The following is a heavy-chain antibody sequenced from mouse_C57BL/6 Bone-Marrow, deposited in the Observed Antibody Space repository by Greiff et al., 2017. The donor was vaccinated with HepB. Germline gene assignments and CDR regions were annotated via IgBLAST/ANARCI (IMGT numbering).Heavy chain of an antibody. D-gene: IGHD1-1*01. V-gene: IGHV1-72*01. CDR2: IDPNSGGT. CDR3: ARRGYYGSSYYAMDY. Sequence: QVQLKQPGAELVKPGASVKLSCKASGYTFTSYWMHWVKQRPGRGLEWIGRIDPNSGGTKYNEKFKSKATLTVDKPSSTAYMQLSSLTSEDSAVYYCARRGYYGSSYYAMDYWGQGTSVTVSS. CDR1: GYTFTSYW. J-gene: IGHJ4*01.